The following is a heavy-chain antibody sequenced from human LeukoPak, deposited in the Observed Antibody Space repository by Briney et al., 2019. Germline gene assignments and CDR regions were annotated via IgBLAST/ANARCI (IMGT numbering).Heavy chain of an antibody. CDR1: GFTFSSYA. Sequence: GGFLILSCAASGFTFSSYAMSWVRQAPGKGLEWVSSISGSGGSTYYADSVKGRSTISRDNSKNTLYLQMNSLRAEDTAVYYCAKGHLGTPLDYWGQGTLVTVSS. D-gene: IGHD1-1*01. J-gene: IGHJ4*02. CDR3: AKGHLGTPLDY. CDR2: ISGSGGST. V-gene: IGHV3-23*01.